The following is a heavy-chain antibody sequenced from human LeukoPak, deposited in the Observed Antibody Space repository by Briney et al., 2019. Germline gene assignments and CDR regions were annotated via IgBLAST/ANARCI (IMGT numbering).Heavy chain of an antibody. V-gene: IGHV3-23*01. Sequence: GGSLRLSCAASGFTFSCYAMSWVRRAPGKGLEGVSAISGSGGSTYYADSVKGRFTSSRDNSKNTLYVQMSSLRAQDTAVYYCAKTPRRGAFEIWGQGTMVTVSS. CDR1: GFTFSCYA. J-gene: IGHJ3*02. CDR2: ISGSGGST. CDR3: AKTPRRGAFEI. D-gene: IGHD2-15*01.